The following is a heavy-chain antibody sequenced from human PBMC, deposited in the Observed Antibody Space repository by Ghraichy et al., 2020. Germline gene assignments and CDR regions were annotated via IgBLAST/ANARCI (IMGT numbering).Heavy chain of an antibody. D-gene: IGHD3-3*01. CDR1: GGPMRSGDFY. J-gene: IGHJ4*02. Sequence: SETRSLTCTVSGGPMRSGDFYWTWIRQSPGKGLEWIGHIYYSGTTYSNPALESRVIMSIDTSKNQFSLKLTSVTAADTAVYYCARRNDFWSGYPFDHWGQGTRVTVSS. V-gene: IGHV4-30-4*01. CDR3: ARRNDFWSGYPFDH. CDR2: IYYSGTT.